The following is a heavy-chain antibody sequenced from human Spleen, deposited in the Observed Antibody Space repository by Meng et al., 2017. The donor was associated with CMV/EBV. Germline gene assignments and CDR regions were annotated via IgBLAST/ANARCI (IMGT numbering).Heavy chain of an antibody. J-gene: IGHJ5*02. D-gene: IGHD3-10*01. CDR3: ARGGSGSLRFDP. CDR2: IYHSGNT. V-gene: IGHV4-4*02. Sequence: CAVSGGPMRSSNWWSWVRQPPGKGLEWIGEIYHSGNTNYNPSLKSRVTISVDKSKHQFSLTLSSVTAADTAVYYCARGGSGSLRFDPWGQGTLVTVSS. CDR1: GGPMRSSNW.